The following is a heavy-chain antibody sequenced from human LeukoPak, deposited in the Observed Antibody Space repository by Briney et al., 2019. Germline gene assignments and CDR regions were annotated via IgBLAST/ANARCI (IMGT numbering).Heavy chain of an antibody. D-gene: IGHD1-1*01. J-gene: IGHJ4*02. CDR3: AKAPRPGSILVVSGVPPGY. CDR2: ISSSSSYI. Sequence: GGSLRLSCAASGFSFDDYGMSWVRQAPGKGLEWVSSISSSSSYIYYADSVKGRFTISRDNSKNTLYLQMNSLRAEDTAVYYCAKAPRPGSILVVSGVPPGYWGQGTLVTVSS. V-gene: IGHV3-23*01. CDR1: GFSFDDYG.